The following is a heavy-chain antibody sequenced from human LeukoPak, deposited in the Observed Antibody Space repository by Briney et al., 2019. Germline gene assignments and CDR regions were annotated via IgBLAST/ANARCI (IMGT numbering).Heavy chain of an antibody. V-gene: IGHV4-59*01. CDR2: IYYTGST. D-gene: IGHD4-23*01. Sequence: SETLSLTCTVSGGSISSYYWSWIRQPPGKGLEWIGYIYYTGSTNYNPSLKSRVTISVDTSKNQFSLKLSSVTAADAAVYYCARHQRGNSDAFDIWGQGTMVTVSS. CDR3: ARHQRGNSDAFDI. CDR1: GGSISSYY. J-gene: IGHJ3*02.